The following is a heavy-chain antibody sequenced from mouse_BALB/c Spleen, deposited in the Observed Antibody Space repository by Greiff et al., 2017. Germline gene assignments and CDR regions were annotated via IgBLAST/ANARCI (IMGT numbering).Heavy chain of an antibody. CDR2: IYPGNSDT. CDR1: GYTFTSYW. V-gene: IGHV1-5*01. D-gene: IGHD2-2*01. CDR3: TRGGNDVGYYAMDY. Sequence: VQLQQSGTVLARPGASVKMSCKASGYTFTSYWMHWVKQRPGQGLEWIGAIYPGNSDTSYNQKFKGKAILTAVTSTSTAYMELSSLTNEDSAVYYCTRGGNDVGYYAMDYWGQGTSVTVSS. J-gene: IGHJ4*01.